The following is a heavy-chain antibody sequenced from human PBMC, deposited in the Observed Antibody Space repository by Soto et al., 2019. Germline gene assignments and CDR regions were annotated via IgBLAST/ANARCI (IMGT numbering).Heavy chain of an antibody. Sequence: SETLSLTYTVSGGSVSSSSYSWGWIRQSPGKGLEWIGTIYSSENTYYNPSLLSRVTISVDTSKNEFSLRLGSVTAADTAVYYCARHRYSYGVYYFDYWGQG. J-gene: IGHJ4*02. CDR2: IYSSENT. CDR1: GGSVSSSSYS. CDR3: ARHRYSYGVYYFDY. V-gene: IGHV4-39*01. D-gene: IGHD5-18*01.